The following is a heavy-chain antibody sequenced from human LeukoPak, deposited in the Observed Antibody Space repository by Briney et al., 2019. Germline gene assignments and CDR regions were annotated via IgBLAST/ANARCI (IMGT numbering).Heavy chain of an antibody. J-gene: IGHJ4*02. CDR1: GGSFSGYY. CDR2: IYTSGST. Sequence: PSETLSLTCAVYGGSFSGYYWSWIRQPAGKGLEWIGRIYTSGSTNYNPSLKSRVTMSVDTSKNQFSLKLSSVTAADTAVYYCAGGQVEYSSSSGPRLFDYWGQGTLVTVSS. CDR3: AGGQVEYSSSSGPRLFDY. D-gene: IGHD6-6*01. V-gene: IGHV4-59*10.